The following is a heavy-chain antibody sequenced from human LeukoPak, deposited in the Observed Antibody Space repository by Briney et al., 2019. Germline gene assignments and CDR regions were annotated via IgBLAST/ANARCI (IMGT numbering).Heavy chain of an antibody. CDR3: ATSAVYEVDY. CDR1: GFTFSIYS. V-gene: IGHV3-48*01. Sequence: GGSLRLSCAASGFTFSIYSMNWVRQAPGKGLEWVSYITSDRRTISYADPVKGRFTISRDNDKRLLYLQMDSLRAGDTAVYYCATSAVYEVDYWGQGTLVTVSS. D-gene: IGHD1-14*01. J-gene: IGHJ4*02. CDR2: ITSDRRTI.